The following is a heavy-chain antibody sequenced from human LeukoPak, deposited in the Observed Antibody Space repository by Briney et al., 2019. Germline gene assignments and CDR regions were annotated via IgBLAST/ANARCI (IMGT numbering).Heavy chain of an antibody. CDR3: ARGAVYCSSTSCYVSYYYYMDV. CDR2: IIPIFGTA. V-gene: IGHV1-69*05. J-gene: IGHJ6*03. Sequence: GALVKVSCKASGGTFSSYAISWVRQAPGQGLEWMGGIIPIFGTANYAQKFQGRVTITTDESTSTAYMELSSLRSEDTAVCYCARGAVYCSSTSCYVSYYYYMDVWGKGTTVTVSS. CDR1: GGTFSSYA. D-gene: IGHD2-2*01.